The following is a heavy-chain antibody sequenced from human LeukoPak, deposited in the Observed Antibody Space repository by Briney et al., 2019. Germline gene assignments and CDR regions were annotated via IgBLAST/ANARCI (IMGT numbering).Heavy chain of an antibody. CDR1: GFTLSIYG. J-gene: IGHJ3*02. D-gene: IGHD3-3*01. V-gene: IGHV3-30*18. CDR2: ISYDGNNK. CDR3: AKVSRRITIFGVVLDAFDI. Sequence: GGSLRLSCADSGFTLSIYGLHWVRHAPGKGLEWVAVISYDGNNKFYADSVKGRFTVSRDNSNNTLYLQMNSLRAEDTAVYYCAKVSRRITIFGVVLDAFDIWGQGTMVTVSS.